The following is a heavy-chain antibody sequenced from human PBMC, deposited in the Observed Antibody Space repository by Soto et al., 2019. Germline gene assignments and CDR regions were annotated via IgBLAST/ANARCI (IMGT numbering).Heavy chain of an antibody. V-gene: IGHV3-30*18. J-gene: IGHJ4*02. Sequence: PGGSLRLSCAASGFTFSSFGMHWVRQAPGKGLEWVALISYDGNNKYYADSVKGRFTISRDNSKNTLFLQLNSVRTEDTAVIYCGKDQYTRPCFASGGQGARVPV. CDR3: GKDQYTRPCFAS. CDR1: GFTFSSFG. CDR2: ISYDGNNK. D-gene: IGHD2-2*01.